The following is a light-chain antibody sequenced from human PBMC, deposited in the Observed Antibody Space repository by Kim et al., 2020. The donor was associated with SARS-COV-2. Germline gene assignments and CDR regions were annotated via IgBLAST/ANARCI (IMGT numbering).Light chain of an antibody. CDR2: DAA. Sequence: FPAESATSTGRASRNVDINLAWYQQTPGQPPRLLIYDAAIRAAGIPDRFSGSGSGTDFTLTICSLAPEDFAIYYCQQRGSCPPALTFGGGTKLEI. CDR3: QQRGSCPPALT. CDR1: RNVDIN. J-gene: IGKJ4*01. V-gene: IGKV3-11*01.